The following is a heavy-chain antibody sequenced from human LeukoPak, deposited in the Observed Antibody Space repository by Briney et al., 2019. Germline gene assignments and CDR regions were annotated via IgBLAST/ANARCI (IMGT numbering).Heavy chain of an antibody. V-gene: IGHV1-8*03. CDR1: GYTFTSYD. CDR3: ARGLRKAAAWSYYFDY. D-gene: IGHD6-13*01. J-gene: IGHJ4*02. CDR2: MNPNSGNT. Sequence: ASVKVSCKASGYTFTSYDINWVRQATGQGLEWMGWMNPNSGNTGYAQKFQGRVTITRNTSISTAYMELSSLRSEDTAVYYCARGLRKAAAWSYYFDYRGQGTLVTVSS.